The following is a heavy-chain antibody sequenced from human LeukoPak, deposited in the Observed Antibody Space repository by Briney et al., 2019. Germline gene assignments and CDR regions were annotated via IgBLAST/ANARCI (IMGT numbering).Heavy chain of an antibody. V-gene: IGHV4-4*02. CDR1: GGSISSTNW. CDR3: AREGGPYRPLDY. J-gene: IGHJ4*02. CDR2: VHLSGRT. Sequence: PSETLSLTCGVSGGSISSTNWWTWVRQPPGEGLEWIGEVHLSGRTNYNPSLESRVTMSVDMSENHISLKLHSVTAADTAVYYCAREGGPYRPLDYSGQGTLVTVSS.